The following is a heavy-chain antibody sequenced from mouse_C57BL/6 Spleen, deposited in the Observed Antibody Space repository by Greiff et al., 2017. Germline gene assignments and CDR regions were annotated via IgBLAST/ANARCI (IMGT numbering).Heavy chain of an antibody. D-gene: IGHD2-2*01. CDR2: ISSGSSTI. CDR1: GFTFSDYG. V-gene: IGHV5-17*01. J-gene: IGHJ2*01. Sequence: DVKLVESGGGLVKPGGSLKLSCAASGFTFSDYGMHWVRQAPEKGLEWVAYISSGSSTIYYADTVKGRFTISRDNAKNTLFLQMTSLRSEDTAMYYCARPGYDRGFDYWGQGTTLTVSS. CDR3: ARPGYDRGFDY.